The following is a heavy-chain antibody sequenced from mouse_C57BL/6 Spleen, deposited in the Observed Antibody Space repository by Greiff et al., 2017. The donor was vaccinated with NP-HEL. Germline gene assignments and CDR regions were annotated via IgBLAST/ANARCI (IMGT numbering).Heavy chain of an antibody. CDR2: IHPNSGST. CDR3: AREGVESLFFGY. D-gene: IGHD1-1*01. Sequence: QVQLQQPGAELVKPGASVKLSCKASGYTFTSYWMHWVKQRPGQGLEWIGMIHPNSGSTNYNEKFKSKATLTVDKSSSTAYMQLSSLTSEDSAVYYCAREGVESLFFGYWGQGTLVTVSA. CDR1: GYTFTSYW. J-gene: IGHJ3*01. V-gene: IGHV1-64*01.